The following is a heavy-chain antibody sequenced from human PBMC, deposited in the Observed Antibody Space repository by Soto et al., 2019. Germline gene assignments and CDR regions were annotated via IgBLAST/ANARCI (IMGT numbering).Heavy chain of an antibody. J-gene: IGHJ6*02. Sequence: PSETLSLTCTVSGDSISSYYWSWIRQPPGKGLEWIGYIYYSGSTNYNPSLKSRVTISVDTSKNQFSLKLSSVTAADTAVYYCARSYSSSWYYYGMDVWGQGTTVTVSS. CDR2: IYYSGST. CDR3: ARSYSSSWYYYGMDV. V-gene: IGHV4-59*01. CDR1: GDSISSYY. D-gene: IGHD6-13*01.